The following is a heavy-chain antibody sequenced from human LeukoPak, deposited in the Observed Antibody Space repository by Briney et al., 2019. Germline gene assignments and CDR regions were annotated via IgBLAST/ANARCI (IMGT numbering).Heavy chain of an antibody. V-gene: IGHV1-18*01. CDR2: ISAYNGYT. Sequence: ASQKVSPKASGYTFTRYAISCGSQKQEQGLECMGWISAYNGYTNYAQNLQGRVTMTTDTSTSTAYMELTSLRSDDTDVYYCARALARDVYNINWFDPWGQGTLVTVSS. CDR1: GYTFTRYA. CDR3: ARALARDVYNINWFDP. J-gene: IGHJ5*02. D-gene: IGHD5-24*01.